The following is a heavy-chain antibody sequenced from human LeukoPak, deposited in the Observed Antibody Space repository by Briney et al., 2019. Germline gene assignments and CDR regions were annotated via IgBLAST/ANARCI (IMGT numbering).Heavy chain of an antibody. CDR3: ARGGSGSFDY. J-gene: IGHJ4*02. D-gene: IGHD1-26*01. CDR2: ISNSGGAT. V-gene: IGHV3-23*01. Sequence: GASVRLSCAASGFTFSSYDMSWVRQAPGKGLEWVSAISNSGGATYYADSVKGRFTISRDNSKNTLYLQMNSLRAEDTAVYYCARGGSGSFDYWGQGTLVTVSA. CDR1: GFTFSSYD.